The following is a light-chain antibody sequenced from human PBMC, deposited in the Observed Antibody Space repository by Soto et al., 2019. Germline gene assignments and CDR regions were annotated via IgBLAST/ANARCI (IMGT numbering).Light chain of an antibody. CDR1: QGIRNF. J-gene: IGKJ3*01. CDR2: AAS. Sequence: DIQMTQSPTSLSASVGDRVIITCRASQGIRNFVAWYQQKPGKAPKVLIYAASTLQSGVPSRFSGSGSGTDFTLTINSLQPEDVATYSCQKYSSVPVFGPGTKVEIK. V-gene: IGKV1-27*01. CDR3: QKYSSVPV.